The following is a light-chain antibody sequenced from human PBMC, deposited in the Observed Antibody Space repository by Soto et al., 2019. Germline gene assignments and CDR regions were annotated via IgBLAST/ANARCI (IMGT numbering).Light chain of an antibody. V-gene: IGKV3-15*01. CDR2: GAY. Sequence: EIEMTQSPSTLSLSPGERATVSCRASQSVGNNLAWYQHKSGQAPSLHIYGAYTCSACVPARFSGTGSGTEFTLTSRSLQSEDFAVYYGHQYDDWPPCTFGQGNK. CDR1: QSVGNN. CDR3: HQYDDWPPCT. J-gene: IGKJ2*02.